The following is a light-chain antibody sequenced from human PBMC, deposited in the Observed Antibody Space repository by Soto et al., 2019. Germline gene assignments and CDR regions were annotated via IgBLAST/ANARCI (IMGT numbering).Light chain of an antibody. CDR1: QSVRSN. CDR2: SAS. V-gene: IGKV3-15*01. CDR3: QQYDDWPFT. J-gene: IGKJ2*01. Sequence: EIVMTQSPATLSVSPGERATLSCRASQSVRSNLAWHQQNPGQAPRLLISSASIRATGIPARFSGSGSGTDFTLTISSLQSEDFAIYYCQQYDDWPFTFGQGTKLEI.